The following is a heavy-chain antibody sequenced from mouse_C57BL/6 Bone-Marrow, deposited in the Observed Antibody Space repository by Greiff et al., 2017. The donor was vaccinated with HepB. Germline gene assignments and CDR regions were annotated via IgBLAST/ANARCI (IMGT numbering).Heavy chain of an antibody. Sequence: QVQLQQSGPELVKPGASVKISCTASGYAFSSSWMNWVKQRPGKGLEWIGRIYPGDGDTNYNGKFKGKATLTADKSSSTAYMQLSSLTSEDSAVYFCATRYSNLYAMDDWGQGTSVTVSS. CDR1: GYAFSSSW. D-gene: IGHD2-5*01. J-gene: IGHJ4*01. CDR2: IYPGDGDT. CDR3: ATRYSNLYAMDD. V-gene: IGHV1-82*01.